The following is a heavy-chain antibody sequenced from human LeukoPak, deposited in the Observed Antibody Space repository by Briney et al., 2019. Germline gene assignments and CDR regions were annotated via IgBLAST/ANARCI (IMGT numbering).Heavy chain of an antibody. CDR1: GFTFSSYS. CDR3: AKWGAQSGNYRVVDC. Sequence: SGGSLRPSCAASGFTFSSYSMNWVRQAPGKGLEWVSAINGGADSTYYADSVKGRFTISRDNSKNTLFLQMNSLRVEDTAVYYCAKWGAQSGNYRVVDCWGRGTLVTVSS. J-gene: IGHJ4*02. V-gene: IGHV3-23*01. CDR2: INGGADST. D-gene: IGHD3-10*01.